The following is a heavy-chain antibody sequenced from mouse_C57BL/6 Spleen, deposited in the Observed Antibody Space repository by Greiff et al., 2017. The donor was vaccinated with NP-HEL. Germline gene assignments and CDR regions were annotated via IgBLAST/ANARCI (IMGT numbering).Heavy chain of an antibody. CDR2: IYPGDGDT. D-gene: IGHD2-12*01. V-gene: IGHV1-82*01. Sequence: QVQLQQSGPELVKPGASVKISRKASGYAFSSSWMNWVKQRPGKGLEWIGRIYPGDGDTNYNGKFKGKATLTADKSSSTAYMQLSSLTSEDSAVYFCAPWYSFYWYFDVWGTGTTVTVSS. J-gene: IGHJ1*03. CDR3: APWYSFYWYFDV. CDR1: GYAFSSSW.